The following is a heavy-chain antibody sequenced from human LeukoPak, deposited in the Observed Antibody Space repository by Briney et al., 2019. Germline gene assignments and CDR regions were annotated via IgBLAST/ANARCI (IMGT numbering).Heavy chain of an antibody. V-gene: IGHV4-59*11. D-gene: IGHD3-22*01. CDR3: ARPRGYYDSSGQGFDY. J-gene: IGHJ4*02. Sequence: SETLSLTCTVSGASISSHYWSWIRQPPGMGLEWIGYISYSGYTNYNPSLKSRVTISVDTSKNQFSLKLSSVTAADTAVYYCARPRGYYDSSGQGFDYWGQGTLVTVSS. CDR1: GASISSHY. CDR2: ISYSGYT.